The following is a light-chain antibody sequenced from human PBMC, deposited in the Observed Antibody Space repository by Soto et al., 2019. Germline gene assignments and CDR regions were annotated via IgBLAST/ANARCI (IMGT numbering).Light chain of an antibody. J-gene: IGLJ2*01. CDR3: CSYAGFSTLI. CDR1: SSDVGSYNL. Sequence: QSVLTQPASVSGSPGQSITISCTGTSSDVGSYNLVSWYQQRPGKAPKVMIFEGSERPSGVSNRFSGSKSGNTASLTISGLQAEDEADYYCCSYAGFSTLIFGGGTKLTVL. CDR2: EGS. V-gene: IGLV2-23*01.